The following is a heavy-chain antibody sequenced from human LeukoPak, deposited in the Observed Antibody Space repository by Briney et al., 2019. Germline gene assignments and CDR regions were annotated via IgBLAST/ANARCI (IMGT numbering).Heavy chain of an antibody. D-gene: IGHD3-10*01. J-gene: IGHJ4*02. V-gene: IGHV4-38-2*02. CDR3: ARGQYLGRGSSFDY. Sequence: SETLSLTCTVSGYSISSGYYWGWIRQPPGKGLEWIGSIYHSGSTYYNPSLKSRVTISVDTSKNQFSLKLSSVTAADTAVYYCARGQYLGRGSSFDYWGQGALVTVSS. CDR1: GYSISSGYY. CDR2: IYHSGST.